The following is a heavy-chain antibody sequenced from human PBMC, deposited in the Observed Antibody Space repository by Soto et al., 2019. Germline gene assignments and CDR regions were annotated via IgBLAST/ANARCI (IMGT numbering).Heavy chain of an antibody. CDR3: ARLFYDTRLNHMYLDF. D-gene: IGHD3-22*01. CDR2: IFHDGTA. V-gene: IGHV4-4*02. Sequence: PSETLSLTCAVSGVSISIGYWWTWVRQSPQRGLEYVGEIFHDGTANYYPSFERRVVTSADTSKNQFCLTLTSVTAGGTASDFLARLFYDTRLNHMYLDFWGQGTLVTV. CDR1: GVSISIGYW. J-gene: IGHJ4*02.